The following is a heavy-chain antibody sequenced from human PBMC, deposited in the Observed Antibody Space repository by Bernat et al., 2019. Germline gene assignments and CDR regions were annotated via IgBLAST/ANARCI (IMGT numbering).Heavy chain of an antibody. CDR1: GYSISSGYY. CDR2: IYHSGST. Sequence: QVQLQESGPGLVKPSETLSLTCAVSGYSISSGYYWGWIRQPPGKGLEWIGSIYHSGSTYYNPSLKSRVTISVDPSKNQFSLKLSSVTAADTAVYYCARGRNVLRFLEWFDPLRKNNWFDPWGQGTLVTVSS. V-gene: IGHV4-38-2*01. D-gene: IGHD3-3*01. J-gene: IGHJ5*02. CDR3: ARGRNVLRFLEWFDPLRKNNWFDP.